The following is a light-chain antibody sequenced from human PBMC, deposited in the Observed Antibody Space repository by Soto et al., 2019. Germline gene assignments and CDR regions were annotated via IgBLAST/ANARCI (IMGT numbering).Light chain of an antibody. CDR3: QQYNSYSWT. J-gene: IGKJ1*01. V-gene: IGKV1-5*03. CDR2: KAS. CDR1: QSISSW. Sequence: KQRSQSSSNQSASVGDRVTITCRASQSISSWLAWYQQKPGKAPKLLIYKASSLESGVPSRFSGSGSGTEFTLTISSLQPGDFATYYCQQYNSYSWTFGQGTKV.